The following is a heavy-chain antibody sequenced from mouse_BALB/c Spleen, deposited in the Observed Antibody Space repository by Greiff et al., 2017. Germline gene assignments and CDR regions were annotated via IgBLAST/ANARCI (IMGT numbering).Heavy chain of an antibody. CDR1: GFTFSSYA. CDR3: AREYGNYEGYAMDY. D-gene: IGHD2-10*02. Sequence: EVQLVESGGGLVKPGGSLKLSCAASGFTFSSYAMSWVRQSPEKRLEWVAEISSGGSYTYYPDTVTGRFTISRDNAKNTLYLEMSSLRSEDTAMYYCAREYGNYEGYAMDYWGQGTSVTVSS. CDR2: ISSGGSYT. J-gene: IGHJ4*01. V-gene: IGHV5-9-4*01.